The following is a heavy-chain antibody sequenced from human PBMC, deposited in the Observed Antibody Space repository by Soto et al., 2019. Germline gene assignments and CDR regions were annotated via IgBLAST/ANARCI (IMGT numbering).Heavy chain of an antibody. CDR2: ISSGSSTI. Sequence: EVQLVESGGGLVQPGGSLRLSCAASGFTFSNYNMNWVRQAPGKGLQWVSYISSGSSTIYYADSVRGRFTISRDNAKNSLYLQMNSVRAEDTAVYYCARELSSSSWYRWFDPWGQGTLVTVSS. V-gene: IGHV3-48*01. CDR1: GFTFSNYN. CDR3: ARELSSSSWYRWFDP. D-gene: IGHD6-13*01. J-gene: IGHJ5*02.